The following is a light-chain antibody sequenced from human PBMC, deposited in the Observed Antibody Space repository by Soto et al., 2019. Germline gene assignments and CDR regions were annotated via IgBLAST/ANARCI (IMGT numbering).Light chain of an antibody. CDR3: QQYNNWPPWT. Sequence: EIAMTQSPATRSVSPWIGSPPSSSGGKRVSRNLAWYQQKPGQAPRLLIYDASTRATGIPDRFSGSGSETEFTLTISSLQSEDYAIYYCQQYNNWPPWTFGQGTKVDIK. CDR1: KRVSRN. J-gene: IGKJ1*01. V-gene: IGKV3-15*01. CDR2: DAS.